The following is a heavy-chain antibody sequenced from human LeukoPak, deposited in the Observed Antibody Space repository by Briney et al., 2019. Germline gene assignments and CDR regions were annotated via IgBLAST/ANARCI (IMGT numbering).Heavy chain of an antibody. CDR2: IHYCGNA. D-gene: IGHD5-12*01. Sequence: AETLSLTCSVSGGSISSYFWSWIRQPPGKGLDGIGCIHYCGNANHNPSLKSRVTISVGTSKNHFSLTLSSVTAADTAVYYCATARGYSGYDRAAAYFQHWSQGTLATASS. V-gene: IGHV4-59*01. CDR3: ATARGYSGYDRAAAYFQH. J-gene: IGHJ1*01. CDR1: GGSISSYF.